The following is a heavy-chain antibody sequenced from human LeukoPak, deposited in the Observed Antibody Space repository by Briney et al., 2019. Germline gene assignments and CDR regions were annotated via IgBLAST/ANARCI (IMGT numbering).Heavy chain of an antibody. CDR1: GYTFTGYY. CDR3: ARDEAYSSSPGRDC. D-gene: IGHD6-6*01. CDR2: INPNSGGT. J-gene: IGHJ4*02. Sequence: GASVKVSCKASGYTFTGYYMHWVRQAPGQGLEWMGWINPNSGGTNYAQKFQGRVTMTRDTSISTAYMELSRLKSDDTAVYYCARDEAYSSSPGRDCWGQGTLVTVSS. V-gene: IGHV1-2*02.